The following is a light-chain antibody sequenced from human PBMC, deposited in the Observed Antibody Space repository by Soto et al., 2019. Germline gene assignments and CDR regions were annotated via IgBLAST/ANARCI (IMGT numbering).Light chain of an antibody. CDR3: QQSDSTPYT. Sequence: IQMTQSPSSLSASVGDRVTNTXXASQTISTYLNWYQQKPGKAPRLLIYDASSLLSGVPSRFSGSGSGTDFTLTIASLQPEDFSTYYCQQSDSTPYTFGQGTKVDI. J-gene: IGKJ2*01. CDR2: DAS. V-gene: IGKV1-39*01. CDR1: QTISTY.